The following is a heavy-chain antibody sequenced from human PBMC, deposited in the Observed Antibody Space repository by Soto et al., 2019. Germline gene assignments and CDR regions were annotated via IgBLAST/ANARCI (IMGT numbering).Heavy chain of an antibody. CDR3: ATVGTGSYNWFDP. D-gene: IGHD1-26*01. V-gene: IGHV3-74*01. J-gene: IGHJ5*02. CDR1: GFTFSSYW. CDR2: INSDGTTT. Sequence: EVQLVESGGGLVQPGGSLRLSCAASGFTFSSYWMHWVRQAPGKGLVWVSRINSDGTTTTYADPVKGRFTITGDNAKNTVYLQMKSLRAEDTAVYYCATVGTGSYNWFDPWGRGTLVTVSS.